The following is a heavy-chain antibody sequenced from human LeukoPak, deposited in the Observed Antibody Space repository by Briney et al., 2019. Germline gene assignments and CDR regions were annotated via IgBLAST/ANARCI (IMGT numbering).Heavy chain of an antibody. CDR2: ISGSGGST. CDR1: GFTFSSYA. V-gene: IGHV3-23*01. CDR3: ASGSRRFDY. J-gene: IGHJ4*02. D-gene: IGHD5-12*01. Sequence: GGSLRLSCAASGFTFSSYAMSWVRQAPGKGLEWVSGISGSGGSTYYADSVKGRFTISRDNAKNSLCLQMNSLRAEDTAVYYCASGSRRFDYWGQGTLVTVSS.